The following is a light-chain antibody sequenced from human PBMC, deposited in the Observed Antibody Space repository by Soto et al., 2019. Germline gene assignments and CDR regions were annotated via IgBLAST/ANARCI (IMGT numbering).Light chain of an antibody. CDR1: QGVSSN. CDR3: QQYYIWYT. J-gene: IGKJ2*01. CDR2: GAS. V-gene: IGKV3-15*01. Sequence: EIVMTQSPGTLSLSPGETATLSCRASQGVSSNYVAWYQQKPGQAPRLLIYGASTRVTGLPARFSGSGSGTEFTLTISSLQSEDFALYYCQQYYIWYTFGQGTKVDIK.